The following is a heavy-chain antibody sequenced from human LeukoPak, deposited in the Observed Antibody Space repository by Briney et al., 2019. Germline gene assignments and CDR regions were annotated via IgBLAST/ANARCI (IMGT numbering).Heavy chain of an antibody. CDR1: VSTFSTTW. CDR3: ATDSYHSIAS. Sequence: PGGSLRLSCASSVSTFSTTWMHWVRQPPGKGLLWVSLITSDGTTTTYADSVKGRFTISRDNAANMLYLQMNSLRAEDSAVYYCATDSYHSIASWGQGTTVTVSS. V-gene: IGHV3-74*03. CDR2: ITSDGTTT. D-gene: IGHD6-6*01. J-gene: IGHJ6*02.